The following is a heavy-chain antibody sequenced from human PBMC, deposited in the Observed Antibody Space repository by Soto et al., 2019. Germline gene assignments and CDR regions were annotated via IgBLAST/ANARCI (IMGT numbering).Heavy chain of an antibody. CDR3: AGAYCSGTTCYGLYGMDV. CDR2: MSGSGGGT. J-gene: IGHJ6*02. D-gene: IGHD2-2*01. CDR1: GFSFTNYA. V-gene: IGHV3-23*01. Sequence: GGSLRLSCAASGFSFTNYAMHWVRQASAKGLEWVSSMSGSGGGTYYADSVKGRFTISRDNSKNTLFLQMNSLRAEDTALYYCAGAYCSGTTCYGLYGMDVWGQGTTVIVSS.